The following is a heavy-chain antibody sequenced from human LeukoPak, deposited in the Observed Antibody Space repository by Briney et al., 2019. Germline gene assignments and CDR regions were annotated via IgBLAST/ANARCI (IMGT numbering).Heavy chain of an antibody. CDR3: AKESWSTGSGKGAFDI. J-gene: IGHJ3*02. CDR2: ISYDGSNK. Sequence: HAGGSLRLSCAASGFTFSSYGMHWVRQAPGKGLEWVAVISYDGSNKYYADSVKGRFTISRDNYKKTLYLQMNSLRAEDTAVFYCAKESWSTGSGKGAFDIWGQGTMVTVSS. V-gene: IGHV3-30*18. CDR1: GFTFSSYG. D-gene: IGHD3-10*01.